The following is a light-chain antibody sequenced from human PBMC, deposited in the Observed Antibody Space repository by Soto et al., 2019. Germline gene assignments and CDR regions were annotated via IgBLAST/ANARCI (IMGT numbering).Light chain of an antibody. Sequence: EIVMTQSPATLSVSPGERATLSCRASQSVSSNLAWYQQKPGQAPRLLIYGASTRATGIPARFSGSGSGTEFTLTISSLQSEDFAVYYCQQYNNLSRRFGQEPKVEFK. CDR2: GAS. CDR3: QQYNNLSRR. CDR1: QSVSSN. J-gene: IGKJ1*01. V-gene: IGKV3-15*01.